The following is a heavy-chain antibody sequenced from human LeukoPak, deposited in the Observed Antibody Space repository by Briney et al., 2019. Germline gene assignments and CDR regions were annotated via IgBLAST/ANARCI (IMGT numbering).Heavy chain of an antibody. CDR1: GFTVSSNY. CDR2: IYSDGST. D-gene: IGHD3-3*01. Sequence: PGGSLRLSCAASGFTVSSNYMSWVRQAPGKGLEWVSVIYSDGSTYYADSVKGRFTISRDNSKNTLYLQMNSLRAEDTAVYYCAKQGITIFGVVTPLDYWGQGTLVTVSS. CDR3: AKQGITIFGVVTPLDY. J-gene: IGHJ4*02. V-gene: IGHV3-66*01.